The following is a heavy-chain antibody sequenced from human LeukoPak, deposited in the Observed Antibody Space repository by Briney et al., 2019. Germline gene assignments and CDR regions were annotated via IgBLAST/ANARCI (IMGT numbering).Heavy chain of an antibody. Sequence: ASVKVSCKASGYTFTGYYMHWVRQAHGQGLEWMGWINPNSGGTNYAQKFQGRVTMTRDTSISTAYMELSRLRSDDTAVYYCARTDTAMVKGYYYYYMDVWGKGTTVTVSS. J-gene: IGHJ6*03. CDR2: INPNSGGT. V-gene: IGHV1-2*02. CDR1: GYTFTGYY. CDR3: ARTDTAMVKGYYYYYMDV. D-gene: IGHD5-18*01.